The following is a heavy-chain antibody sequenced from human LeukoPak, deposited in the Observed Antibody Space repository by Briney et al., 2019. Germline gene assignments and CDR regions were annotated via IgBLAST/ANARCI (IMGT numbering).Heavy chain of an antibody. Sequence: QPGGSLRLSCAASGFTFSNYGMHWVRQPPGRGLEWVAVISYGGSSTYYADSVKGRFSISRDDSKNTLYLQMNSLRAEDTAVYSCATPATSHRGYSYVDDAFDLWGQGTMVTVSS. CDR3: ATPATSHRGYSYVDDAFDL. V-gene: IGHV3-30*03. D-gene: IGHD5-18*01. CDR1: GFTFSNYG. CDR2: ISYGGSST. J-gene: IGHJ3*01.